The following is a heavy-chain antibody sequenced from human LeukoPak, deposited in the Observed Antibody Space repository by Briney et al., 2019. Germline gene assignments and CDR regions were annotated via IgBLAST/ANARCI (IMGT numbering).Heavy chain of an antibody. CDR3: TSSIRGNGGFDY. Sequence: GGSLRLSCAASGFSFTNAWMSWVRQAPGKGLEWVGRIKNKIEGAITDYAAPVKGTFTISRDDSKNTLCLQMNSLKTEDTAVYYCTSSIRGNGGFDYWGQGTMVTVSS. CDR1: GFSFTNAW. V-gene: IGHV3-15*01. CDR2: IKNKIEGAIT. J-gene: IGHJ4*02. D-gene: IGHD4-23*01.